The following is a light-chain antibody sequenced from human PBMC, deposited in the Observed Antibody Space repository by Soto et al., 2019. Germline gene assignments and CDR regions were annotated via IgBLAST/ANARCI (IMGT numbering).Light chain of an antibody. V-gene: IGLV9-49*01. J-gene: IGLJ2*01. CDR3: GADHGSGSNFAQRV. CDR1: SGYSNYK. CDR2: VGTGGIVG. Sequence: QLVLTQPPSASASLGASVTLTCTLSSGYSNYKVDWYQQRPGKGPRFVMRVGTGGIVGSKGDGIPDRFSVLGSGLNRYLTIKNIQEEDESDYHCGADHGSGSNFAQRVFGGGTQLTVL.